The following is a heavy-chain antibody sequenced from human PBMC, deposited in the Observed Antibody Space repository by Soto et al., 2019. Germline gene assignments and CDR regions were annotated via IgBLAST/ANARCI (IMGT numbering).Heavy chain of an antibody. J-gene: IGHJ4*02. CDR1: GGSFSGYY. CDR2: INHSGST. Sequence: PSETLSLTCAVYGGSFSGYYWTWIRQPPGTGLEWIGEINHSGSTNYNPSLKSRVTISVDTSKNQFSLKLTSVTAADTAVYYCARAMTTVTTLDYWGQGTLVT. CDR3: ARAMTTVTTLDY. V-gene: IGHV4-34*01. D-gene: IGHD4-17*01.